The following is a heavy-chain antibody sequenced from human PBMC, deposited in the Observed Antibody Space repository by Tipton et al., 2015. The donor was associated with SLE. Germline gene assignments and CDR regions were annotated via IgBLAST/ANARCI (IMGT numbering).Heavy chain of an antibody. D-gene: IGHD1-14*01. CDR3: ARENPLGGMDV. Sequence: SLRLSCVASGFTFSDSYMCWIRQAPGKGLEWISYITTSGRTIYYADSVKGRFTISRDNAKNSLYVQMNSLRAEDTAVYYCARENPLGGMDVWGQGTTVTVSS. J-gene: IGHJ6*02. V-gene: IGHV3-11*01. CDR2: ITTSGRTI. CDR1: GFTFSDSY.